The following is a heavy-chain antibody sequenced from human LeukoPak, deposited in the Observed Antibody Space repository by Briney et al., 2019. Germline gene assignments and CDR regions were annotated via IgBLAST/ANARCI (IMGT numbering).Heavy chain of an antibody. CDR1: GYTFSSYG. J-gene: IGHJ6*04. V-gene: IGHV1-18*01. CDR3: ARETYYDFWSGYYGMDV. Sequence: GASVKVSCKAAGYTFSSYGLSWVRQTPGQGLEWMGWSSGYNGDRNYAQKFQGRVTLTTDTSTSTAYMELRSLRSDDTAVYYCARETYYDFWSGYYGMDVWGKGTTVTVSS. D-gene: IGHD3-3*01. CDR2: SSGYNGDR.